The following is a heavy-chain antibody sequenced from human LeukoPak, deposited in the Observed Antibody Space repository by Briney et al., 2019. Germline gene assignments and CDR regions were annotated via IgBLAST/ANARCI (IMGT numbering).Heavy chain of an antibody. J-gene: IGHJ4*02. CDR3: ARDRDNVAGTRGYLDY. V-gene: IGHV3-20*04. Sequence: GGSLRLSCAASGFTFSSYGMSWVRQAPGKGLEWVSGISWNSGSIGYADSVKGRFTISRHNAKNSLYLQMNSLRAEDTAVYYCARDRDNVAGTRGYLDYWGQGTLVTVSS. CDR2: ISWNSGSI. CDR1: GFTFSSYG. D-gene: IGHD6-19*01.